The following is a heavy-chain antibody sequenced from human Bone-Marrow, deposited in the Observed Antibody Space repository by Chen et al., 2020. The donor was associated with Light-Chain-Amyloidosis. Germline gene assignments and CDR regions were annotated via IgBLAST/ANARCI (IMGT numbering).Heavy chain of an antibody. V-gene: IGHV1-2*02. D-gene: IGHD6-19*01. CDR1: GYTFNGYY. CDR2: INPNSGGT. CDR3: ARVFQWLVPAWFDP. J-gene: IGHJ5*02. Sequence: QVQLVQSGAEVKKPGASVKVSCKASGYTFNGYYMHWVRQAPGQGLEWMGWINPNSGGTNYAQKFQGRVTMTRDTSISTAYMELSRRRSDDTAVYYCARVFQWLVPAWFDPWGQGTLVTVSS.